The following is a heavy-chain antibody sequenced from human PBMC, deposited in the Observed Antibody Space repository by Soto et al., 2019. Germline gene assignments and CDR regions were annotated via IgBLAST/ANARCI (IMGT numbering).Heavy chain of an antibody. J-gene: IGHJ5*02. V-gene: IGHV4-30-4*01. Sequence: QVQLQESGPGLVKPSQTLSLTCTVSGGSISSGDYYWSWIRQPPGKGLEWIGYIYSTGSTHYNPSLKIRVTISLDTSKNHFALKLRSVTAADTAVYFCARSRYDSSGHSWFDPWGQGSLVTVSS. CDR3: ARSRYDSSGHSWFDP. D-gene: IGHD3-22*01. CDR1: GGSISSGDYY. CDR2: IYSTGST.